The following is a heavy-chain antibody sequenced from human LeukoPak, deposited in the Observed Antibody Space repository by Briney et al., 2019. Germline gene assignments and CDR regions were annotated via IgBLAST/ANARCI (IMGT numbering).Heavy chain of an antibody. CDR1: GGSVSSGSYY. CDR3: AREVGYSGSFLPHPNDAFDI. D-gene: IGHD1-26*01. V-gene: IGHV4-61*01. CDR2: IYYSGST. J-gene: IGHJ3*02. Sequence: KPSETLSLTCTVSGGSVSSGSYYWSWIRQPPGKGLEWIGYIYYSGSTNYNPSLKSRVTISVDTSKNQFSLKLSSVTAADTAVYYCAREVGYSGSFLPHPNDAFDIWGQGTMVTVSS.